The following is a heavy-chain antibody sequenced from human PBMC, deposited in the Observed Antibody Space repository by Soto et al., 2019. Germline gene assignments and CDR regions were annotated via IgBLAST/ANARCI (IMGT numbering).Heavy chain of an antibody. CDR1: GGSFSDYY. Sequence: SETLSLTCAVYGGSFSDYYWSWIRQPPGKGLEWIGEINHSGSTNYNPSLKSRVTISVDTSKNQFSLKLSSVTAADTAVYYCARGQDRGSWNKGFDYWGQGTPVTVSS. CDR2: INHSGST. V-gene: IGHV4-34*01. D-gene: IGHD1-26*01. J-gene: IGHJ4*02. CDR3: ARGQDRGSWNKGFDY.